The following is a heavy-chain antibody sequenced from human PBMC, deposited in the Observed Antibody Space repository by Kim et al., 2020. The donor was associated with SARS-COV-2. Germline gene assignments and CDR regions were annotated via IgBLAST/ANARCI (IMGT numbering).Heavy chain of an antibody. CDR1: GYTFTSYG. Sequence: ASVKVSCKASGYTFTSYGISWVRQAPGQGLEWMGWISNYNGNTNYAQKLQGRVTMTTDTSTSTAYMEVRSLRSDDTAVYYCARGGGCSSTICLGAWFDPWGQGTLVTVSS. J-gene: IGHJ5*02. V-gene: IGHV1-18*04. CDR3: ARGGGCSSTICLGAWFDP. CDR2: ISNYNGNT. D-gene: IGHD2-2*01.